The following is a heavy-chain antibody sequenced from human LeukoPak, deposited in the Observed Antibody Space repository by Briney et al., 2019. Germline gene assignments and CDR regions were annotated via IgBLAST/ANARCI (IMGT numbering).Heavy chain of an antibody. V-gene: IGHV1-69*04. D-gene: IGHD2-15*01. CDR2: IIPILGIA. CDR3: ATTTSRYCSGGSCLY. J-gene: IGHJ4*02. Sequence: VASVKVSCKASGDTFSSYAISWVRQAPGQGLEWMGRIIPILGIANYAQKFQGRVTITADKSTSTAYMELSSLRSEDTAVYYCATTTSRYCSGGSCLYWGQGTLVTVSS. CDR1: GDTFSSYA.